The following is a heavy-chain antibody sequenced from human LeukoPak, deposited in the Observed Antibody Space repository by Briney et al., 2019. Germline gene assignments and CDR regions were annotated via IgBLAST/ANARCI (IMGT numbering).Heavy chain of an antibody. D-gene: IGHD3-3*01. CDR2: IITIYGTA. V-gene: IGHV1-69*05. Sequence: SVKVSCKASGGTFISYAISWLRQAPRQGLEWMGGIITIYGTANYAQKFQGRVTITTDESTSTAYMELSSLRSEDTAVYYCARDRAGRFVVVQFDYWGQGTLVTVSS. CDR3: ARDRAGRFVVVQFDY. CDR1: GGTFISYA. J-gene: IGHJ4*02.